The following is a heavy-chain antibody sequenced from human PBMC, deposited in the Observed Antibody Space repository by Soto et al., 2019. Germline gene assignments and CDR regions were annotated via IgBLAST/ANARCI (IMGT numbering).Heavy chain of an antibody. Sequence: EVQLVESGGGLVQPGGSLRLSCAASGFTFSDHYMDWVRQAPGKGLEWVGRTRNKANSYTTEYAASVKGRFTISRDDSKNSLYLQMNSLKTEDTAVYYWVRVTIDYYFDYWGQGTLVTVSS. J-gene: IGHJ4*02. V-gene: IGHV3-72*01. CDR1: GFTFSDHY. CDR2: TRNKANSYTT. D-gene: IGHD3-3*01. CDR3: VRVTIDYYFDY.